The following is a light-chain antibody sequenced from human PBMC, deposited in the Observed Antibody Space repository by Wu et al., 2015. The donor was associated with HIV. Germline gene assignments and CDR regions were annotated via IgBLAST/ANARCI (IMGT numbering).Light chain of an antibody. Sequence: EIVLTQSPGTLSLSPGERVTLSCRASQSVSSSYLAWYQQKPGQAPRLLIYGASSRATGIPDRFSGSGSGTDFTLTISRLKPEDFAVYYCQQYGSSPGTFGQGTKVEIK. CDR1: QSVSSSY. CDR3: QQYGSSPGT. J-gene: IGKJ1*01. CDR2: GAS. V-gene: IGKV3-20*01.